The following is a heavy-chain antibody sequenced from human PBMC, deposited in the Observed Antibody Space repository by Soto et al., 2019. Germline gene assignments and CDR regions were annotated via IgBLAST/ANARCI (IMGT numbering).Heavy chain of an antibody. CDR1: VGSISSSSYY. D-gene: IGHD5-18*01. J-gene: IGHJ4*02. Sequence: QLQLQESGPGLVKPSETLSLPCTVSVGSISSSSYYWVWIRQPPGKGLEWIGSVSYSGSTYYNPYLKRRVTISVDASKNQYSLKLGIVTATYTAVYYCARREVDTGSYYEYRGQGTLVTVSS. CDR3: ARREVDTGSYYEY. V-gene: IGHV4-39*01. CDR2: VSYSGST.